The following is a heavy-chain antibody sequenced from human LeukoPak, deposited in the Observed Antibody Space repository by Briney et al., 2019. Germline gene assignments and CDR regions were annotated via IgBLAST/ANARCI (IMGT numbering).Heavy chain of an antibody. D-gene: IGHD6-19*01. CDR1: GFTSSSFA. V-gene: IGHV3-23*01. Sequence: GGSLRLSCAASGFTSSSFAMTWVRQAPGKGLEWVSSIDSGGGNTYYADSVKGRFTISRDNSKNTLYLQMDSLRAEDTAVYYCAKDQAVAGRLRYFDYWGQGTLVSVSS. J-gene: IGHJ4*02. CDR3: AKDQAVAGRLRYFDY. CDR2: IDSGGGNT.